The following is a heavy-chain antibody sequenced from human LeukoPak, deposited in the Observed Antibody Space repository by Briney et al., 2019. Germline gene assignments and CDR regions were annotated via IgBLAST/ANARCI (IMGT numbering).Heavy chain of an antibody. CDR3: ARDPKGQLVPFDY. Sequence: SETLSLTCTVSGGSISSSSYYWGWIRQPPGKGLEWIGSIYYSGSTYYNPSLKSRVTISVDTSKNQFSLKLSSVTAADTAVYYCARDPKGQLVPFDYWGQGTLVTVSS. CDR2: IYYSGST. V-gene: IGHV4-39*07. D-gene: IGHD6-13*01. CDR1: GGSISSSSYY. J-gene: IGHJ4*02.